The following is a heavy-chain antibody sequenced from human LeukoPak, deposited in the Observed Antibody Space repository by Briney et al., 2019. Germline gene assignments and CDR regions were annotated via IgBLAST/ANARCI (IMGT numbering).Heavy chain of an antibody. CDR3: ARDNDSSGYYLATHFDY. Sequence: GGSLRLSCAASGFTFSSYSMNWVRQAPGKGLEWVSSISSSSSYIYYADSVKGRFTISRDNAKNSLYLQMNSLRAEDTAVYYCARDNDSSGYYLATHFDYWGQGTLVTVSS. J-gene: IGHJ4*02. CDR2: ISSSSSYI. CDR1: GFTFSSYS. D-gene: IGHD3-22*01. V-gene: IGHV3-21*01.